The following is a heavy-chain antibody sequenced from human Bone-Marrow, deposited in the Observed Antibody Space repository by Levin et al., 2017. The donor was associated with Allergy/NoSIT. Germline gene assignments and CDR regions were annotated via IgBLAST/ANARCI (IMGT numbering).Heavy chain of an antibody. CDR1: GFTFNAYA. V-gene: IGHV3-23*01. J-gene: IGHJ6*02. CDR2: MSGTTGSH. CDR3: AKGTTVYFYYNGMDA. D-gene: IGHD2/OR15-2a*01. Sequence: GGSLRLSCVASGFTFNAYAMNWVRRAPGKGLEWVSAMSGTTGSHYYADSVKGRFTISRDSSKNTLFLQLDSLRVEDTATYYCAKGTTVYFYYNGMDAWGQGTTVTVFS.